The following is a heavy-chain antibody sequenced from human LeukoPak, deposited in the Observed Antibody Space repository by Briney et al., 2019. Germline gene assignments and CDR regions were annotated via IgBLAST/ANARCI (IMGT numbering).Heavy chain of an antibody. CDR3: ACLMDTEVY. CDR2: INHSGST. J-gene: IGHJ4*02. Sequence: KTSETLSLTCAVYGGSFSGYYWSWIRQPPGMGLEWIGEINHSGSTNYNPSLKSRVTISVDTSKNQFSLKLSSVTAADTAVYYCACLMDTEVYWGQGTLVTVSS. CDR1: GGSFSGYY. V-gene: IGHV4-34*01. D-gene: IGHD5-18*01.